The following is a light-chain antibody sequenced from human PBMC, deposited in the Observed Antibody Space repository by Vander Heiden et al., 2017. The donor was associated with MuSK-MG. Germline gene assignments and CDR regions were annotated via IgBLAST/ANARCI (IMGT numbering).Light chain of an antibody. Sequence: YQGQTASITCSGDKLGDKYACGDQQKPGQSLVLVIYKDSKRPSGIPERFSGSNSGNTATLTISGTQAMDEDDYYCQAWDSSTVVFGGGTKLTVL. CDR3: QAWDSSTVV. CDR2: KDS. J-gene: IGLJ2*01. CDR1: KLGDKY. V-gene: IGLV3-1*01.